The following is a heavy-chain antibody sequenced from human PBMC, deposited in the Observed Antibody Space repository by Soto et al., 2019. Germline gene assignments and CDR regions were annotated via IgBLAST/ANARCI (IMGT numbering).Heavy chain of an antibody. V-gene: IGHV3-21*01. J-gene: IGHJ4*02. D-gene: IGHD2-15*01. CDR3: ARGGVVVVAAIDY. CDR1: GFTFSSYS. CDR2: ISSSSYI. Sequence: GGSLRLSCAASGFTFSSYSMNWVRQAPGKGLEWVSSISSSSYIYYADSVKGRFTISRDNAKNSLYLQMNSLRAEDTAVYYCARGGVVVVAAIDYWGQGTLVTVSS.